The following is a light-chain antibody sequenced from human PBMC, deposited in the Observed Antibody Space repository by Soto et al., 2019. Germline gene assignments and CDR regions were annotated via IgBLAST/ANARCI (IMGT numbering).Light chain of an antibody. CDR3: QQYGSSLTWT. V-gene: IGKV3-20*01. CDR2: GAS. CDR1: QSVSSSY. Sequence: ENVLTQSPGPLSLSPGEKATLSCRASQSVSSSYLAWYQQKPGQAPRLLIYGASSRATGIPDRFSGSGSGTDFTLTISRLEPEDFAVYYCQQYGSSLTWTFGQGIKVDIK. J-gene: IGKJ1*01.